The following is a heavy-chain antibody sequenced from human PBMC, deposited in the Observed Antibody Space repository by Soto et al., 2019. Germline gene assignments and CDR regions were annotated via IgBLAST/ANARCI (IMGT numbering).Heavy chain of an antibody. D-gene: IGHD6-19*01. J-gene: IGHJ6*02. Sequence: QVQLQESGPGLVKPSQTLSLTCTVSGGSISSGGYYWSWIRQHPGKGLEWIGYIYYSGSTYYNPSLKSRVTISVDTSKNQFSLKLSSVAAADTAVYYCARRIAVAGPLYYYYGMDVWCQGTTVTVSS. V-gene: IGHV4-31*03. CDR2: IYYSGST. CDR1: GGSISSGGYY. CDR3: ARRIAVAGPLYYYYGMDV.